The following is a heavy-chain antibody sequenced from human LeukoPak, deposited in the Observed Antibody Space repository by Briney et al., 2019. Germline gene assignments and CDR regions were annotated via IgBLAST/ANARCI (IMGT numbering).Heavy chain of an antibody. V-gene: IGHV4-59*08. D-gene: IGHD4-23*01. J-gene: IGHJ2*01. CDR1: GGSISSYH. CDR2: IYYSGST. CDR3: ARSVVTLYWYFDL. Sequence: SETLSLTCTVSGGSISSYHWSWIRQPPGKGLEWIGYIYYSGSTNYNPSLKSRVTISVDTSKNQFSLKLSSVTAADTAVYYCARSVVTLYWYFDLWGRGTLVIVSS.